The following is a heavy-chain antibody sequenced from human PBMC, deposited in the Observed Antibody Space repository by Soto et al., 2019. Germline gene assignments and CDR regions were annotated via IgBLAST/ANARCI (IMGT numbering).Heavy chain of an antibody. CDR1: GDTFAFYS. CDR3: ATSYGSGYRAFDY. CDR2: INPILSMS. D-gene: IGHD3-10*01. J-gene: IGHJ4*02. V-gene: IGHV1-69*02. Sequence: QVQLVQSGAEVKRPGSSVKVSCKASGDTFAFYSINWVRQAPGLGLEWMGGINPILSMSNYAQRFQGRVTMTADKSTSTAYMVLNSLRSEDTSIYYSATSYGSGYRAFDYWGQGALVTVSS.